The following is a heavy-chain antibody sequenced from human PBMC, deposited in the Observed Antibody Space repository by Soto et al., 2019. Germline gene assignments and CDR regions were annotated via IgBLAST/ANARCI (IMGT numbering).Heavy chain of an antibody. V-gene: IGHV3-73*01. CDR2: VSTKAHNFPT. D-gene: IGHD3-10*01. Sequence: XGSLRLSCSASGFTFSGSTMHWVRQASGKGLEWVGRVSTKAHNFPTTYAASVKGRFTISRDDSKNVAYLEMDSLTTEDTAVYYCTTDLAGLYGMDVWGQGTTVTVSS. CDR3: TTDLAGLYGMDV. J-gene: IGHJ6*02. CDR1: GFTFSGST.